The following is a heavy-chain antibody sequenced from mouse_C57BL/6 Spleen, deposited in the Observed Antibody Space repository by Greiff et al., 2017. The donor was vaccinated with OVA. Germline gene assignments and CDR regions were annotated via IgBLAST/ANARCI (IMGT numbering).Heavy chain of an antibody. V-gene: IGHV1-26*01. CDR3: AIEVHYCGSSHEGPAY. J-gene: IGHJ3*01. CDR2: INPNNGGT. CDR1: GYTFTDYH. D-gene: IGHD1-1*01. Sequence: EVKLQQSGPELVKPGASVKISCKASGYTFTDYHMNWVKQSHGKSLEWIGDINPNNGGTSYNQKFKGKATLTVDKSSSTAYMELRSLTSEDSAVYYFAIEVHYCGSSHEGPAYWGQGTLVTVSA.